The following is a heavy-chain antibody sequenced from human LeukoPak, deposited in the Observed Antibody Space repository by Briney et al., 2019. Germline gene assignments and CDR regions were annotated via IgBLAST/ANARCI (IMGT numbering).Heavy chain of an antibody. CDR1: GYTFTSYG. CDR3: ARVSYGDYYGY. CDR2: ISAYDGNT. J-gene: IGHJ4*02. Sequence: ASVKVSCKASGYTFTSYGISWVRQAPGQGLEWMGWISAYDGNTNYAQKLQGRVTMTTDTSTSTVYMELSSLRSEDTAVYYCARVSYGDYYGYWGQGTLVTVSS. V-gene: IGHV1-18*01. D-gene: IGHD4-17*01.